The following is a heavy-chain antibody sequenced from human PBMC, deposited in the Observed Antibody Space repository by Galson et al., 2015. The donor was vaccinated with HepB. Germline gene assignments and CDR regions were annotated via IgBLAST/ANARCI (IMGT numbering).Heavy chain of an antibody. CDR1: GFTFSSYG. V-gene: IGHV3-30*03. CDR2: ISYDGSNK. Sequence: SLRLSCAASGFTFSSYGMHWVRQAPGKGLEWVAVISYDGSNKYYADSVKGRFTISRDNSKNTLYLQMNSLRAEDTAVYYCATNTGTYGGFDYWGQGTLVTVSS. D-gene: IGHD2-8*02. CDR3: ATNTGTYGGFDY. J-gene: IGHJ4*02.